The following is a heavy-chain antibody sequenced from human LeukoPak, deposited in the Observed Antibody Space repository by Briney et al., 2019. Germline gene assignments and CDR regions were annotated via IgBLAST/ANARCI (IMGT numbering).Heavy chain of an antibody. J-gene: IGHJ3*02. CDR1: GFTFSRYA. Sequence: GGSLRLSCAAAGFTFSRYAMTWVRQAPGKGLDYVSSISDTGGVRDYADSVKGRFTISRDNSMETLYLQMTSLRVEDTAVYYCXXRTGGDAYDIWGQGTMVTVSS. CDR3: XXRTGGDAYDI. V-gene: IGHV3-23*01. CDR2: ISDTGGVR.